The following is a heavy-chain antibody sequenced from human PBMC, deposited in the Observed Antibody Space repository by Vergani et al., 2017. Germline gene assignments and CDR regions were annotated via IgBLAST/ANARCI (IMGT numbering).Heavy chain of an antibody. CDR1: GGSFSGYY. V-gene: IGHV4-34*01. D-gene: IGHD2-15*01. Sequence: QVQLQQWGAGLLKPSETLSLTCAVYGGSFSGYYWSWIRQPPGKGLEWIGEINHSGSTYYNPSLKSRVTISVDTSKNQFSLKLSSVTAADTAVYYCARDRVAAPDYYYYGMDVWGQGTTVTVSS. CDR2: INHSGST. J-gene: IGHJ6*02. CDR3: ARDRVAAPDYYYYGMDV.